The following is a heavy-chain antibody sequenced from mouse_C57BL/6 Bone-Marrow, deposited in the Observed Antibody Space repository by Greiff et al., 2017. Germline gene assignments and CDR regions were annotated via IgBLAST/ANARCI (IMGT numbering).Heavy chain of an antibody. J-gene: IGHJ2*01. V-gene: IGHV1-18*01. CDR1: GYTFTDYN. Sequence: EVQLQQSGPELVKPGASVKISCKASGYTFTDYNMDWVKQSHGQSLEWIGDINPNNGGTIYNQKFKGKATLTVDKSSSTAYMELRSLTSEDTAVYYCARSITTVVATWYFDYWGQGTTLTVSS. CDR3: ARSITTVVATWYFDY. D-gene: IGHD1-1*01. CDR2: INPNNGGT.